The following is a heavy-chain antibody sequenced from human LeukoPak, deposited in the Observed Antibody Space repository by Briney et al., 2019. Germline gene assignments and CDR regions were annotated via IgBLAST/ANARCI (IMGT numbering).Heavy chain of an antibody. CDR3: AKERGDGYFDY. V-gene: IGHV4-39*02. D-gene: IGHD5-24*01. J-gene: IGHJ4*02. CDR2: IYDSGST. Sequence: SETLSLTCTVSGGSIRSSYYWGWIRQPPGKGLEWIGSIYDSGSTYYNPSLKSRVTISVDTSKNQFSLKLNSVTAADTAVYYCAKERGDGYFDYWGQGTLVTVSS. CDR1: GGSIRSSYY.